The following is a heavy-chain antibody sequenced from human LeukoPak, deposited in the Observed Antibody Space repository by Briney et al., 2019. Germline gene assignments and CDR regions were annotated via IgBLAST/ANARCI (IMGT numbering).Heavy chain of an antibody. CDR2: IASDGSST. V-gene: IGHV3-74*01. Sequence: GGSLRLSCAASGFTFSSYWMNWVRQAPGKGLVWVSRIASDGSSTTYADSVKGRFSISRDNAKNTLYLQMNSLRAEDTAVYYCAKQLGYCSDGSCYFPYWGQGTLVTVSS. CDR1: GFTFSSYW. D-gene: IGHD2-15*01. J-gene: IGHJ4*02. CDR3: AKQLGYCSDGSCYFPY.